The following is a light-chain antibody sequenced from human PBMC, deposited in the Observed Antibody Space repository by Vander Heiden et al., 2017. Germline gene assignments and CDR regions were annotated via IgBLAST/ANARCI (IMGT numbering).Light chain of an antibody. CDR2: DVT. CDR3: CSFVDRFTFV. V-gene: IGLV2-11*01. J-gene: IGLJ1*01. Sequence: QSAPTQPRSVSGSPGQSVTISCTGTSSDVGRYNFVSWYQKYPGKAPRVIIYDVTRRPSGVPDRFSGSKSGNTASLTISGLQADVEADYYCCSFVDRFTFVFGTGTEVTVL. CDR1: SSDVGRYNF.